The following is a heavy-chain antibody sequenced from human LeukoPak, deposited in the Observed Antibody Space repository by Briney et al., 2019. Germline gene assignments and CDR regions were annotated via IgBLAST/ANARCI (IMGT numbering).Heavy chain of an antibody. J-gene: IGHJ4*01. D-gene: IGHD3-16*01. CDR3: ARGRRILGGPENAGDFFDF. CDR2: INPNSGTT. CDR1: GYTLTDYY. Sequence: ASVKVSCKASGYTLTDYYLHWVRQAPGQGLKWMGWINPNSGTTHYAQSFQARVTMTRDTSIASSYMELTGLESDDTAVYYCARGRRILGGPENAGDFFDFWGQGSLVTVSS. V-gene: IGHV1-2*02.